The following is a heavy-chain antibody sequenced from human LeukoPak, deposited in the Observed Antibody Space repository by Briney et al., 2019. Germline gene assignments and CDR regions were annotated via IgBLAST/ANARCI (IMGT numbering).Heavy chain of an antibody. CDR2: ISYDGSNK. V-gene: IGHV3-30*18. J-gene: IGHJ4*02. CDR3: AKSPGGTTPHYFDY. CDR1: GFTFSSYG. D-gene: IGHD1-7*01. Sequence: GRSLRLSCAASGFTFSSYGMHWVRQAPGKGLEWVAVISYDGSNKYYADSVKGRFTISRDNSKNTLYLQMNSLRAEDTAVYYCAKSPGGTTPHYFDYWGQGTLVTVSS.